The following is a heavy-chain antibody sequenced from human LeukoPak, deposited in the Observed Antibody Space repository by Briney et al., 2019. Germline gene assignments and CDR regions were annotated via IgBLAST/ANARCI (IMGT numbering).Heavy chain of an antibody. J-gene: IGHJ6*03. V-gene: IGHV4-61*02. Sequence: SSETLSLTFNVSGGSINSGNYYWSWIRQSAGKGLDWIGRTHTSGSTNYNPSLKSRVTMSLHTSKNQFSLKLSSVTAADTAVYYCARDRYSSSWTGAYYYYMDVWGKGTTVTVSS. D-gene: IGHD6-13*01. CDR1: GGSINSGNYY. CDR2: THTSGST. CDR3: ARDRYSSSWTGAYYYYMDV.